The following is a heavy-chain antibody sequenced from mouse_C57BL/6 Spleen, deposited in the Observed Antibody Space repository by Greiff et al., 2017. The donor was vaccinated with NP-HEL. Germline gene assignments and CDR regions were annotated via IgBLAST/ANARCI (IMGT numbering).Heavy chain of an antibody. V-gene: IGHV1-22*01. Sequence: VQLQRPEPELVKPGASVKMSCKASGYTFTNYNMNWVKQSHGKSLEWIGDINPNNGGTTYTQKFKGKATFTVNKSSSTAYMELRSLTSEDSAVYYCARLERSHAMDYWGQGTSVTVSS. CDR1: GYTFTNYN. J-gene: IGHJ4*01. CDR2: INPNNGGT. CDR3: ARLERSHAMDY.